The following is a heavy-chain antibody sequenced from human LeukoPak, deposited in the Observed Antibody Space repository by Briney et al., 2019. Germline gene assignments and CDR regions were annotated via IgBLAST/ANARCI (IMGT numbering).Heavy chain of an antibody. Sequence: ASVKVSCKVSGYTFTGYYMHWVQQAPGKGLEWMGLVDPEDGEAIYAEKFQGRVTITADTSTDTAYMELSSLRSEDTAVYYSVTDAVAARRRDGYYNMDVWGKGTTVTVSS. CDR1: GYTFTGYY. CDR3: VTDAVAARRRDGYYNMDV. D-gene: IGHD6-6*01. CDR2: VDPEDGEA. V-gene: IGHV1-69-2*01. J-gene: IGHJ6*03.